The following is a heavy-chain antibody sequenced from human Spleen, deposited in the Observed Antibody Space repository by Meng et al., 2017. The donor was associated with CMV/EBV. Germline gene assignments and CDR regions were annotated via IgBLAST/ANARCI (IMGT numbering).Heavy chain of an antibody. Sequence: ETLSLTCAASGFTFSIYSMNWVRQAPGKGLEWVSCISSSSDYIYYADSVKGRFTISRDNAEKSLYLQMNSLRAEDTALYFCARCKIYDFSFYGMDVWGQGTTVTVSS. CDR1: GFTFSIYS. J-gene: IGHJ6*02. V-gene: IGHV3-21*01. CDR3: ARCKIYDFSFYGMDV. D-gene: IGHD5/OR15-5a*01. CDR2: ISSSSDYI.